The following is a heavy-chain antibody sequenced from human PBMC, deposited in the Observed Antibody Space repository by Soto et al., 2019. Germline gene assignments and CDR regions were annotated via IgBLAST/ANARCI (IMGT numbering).Heavy chain of an antibody. CDR2: ISYDGSNK. CDR3: TRDVSSRYFDL. CDR1: GVTFSSYA. Sequence: GGSLRLSCAASGVTFSSYAMHWVRQAPGKGLEWVAVISYDGSNKNHTDSVKGRFTISRDNSKSTLHLQMNSLRAEDTAVYYCTRDVSSRYFDLWGRGSLVTVSS. J-gene: IGHJ2*01. V-gene: IGHV3-30-3*01.